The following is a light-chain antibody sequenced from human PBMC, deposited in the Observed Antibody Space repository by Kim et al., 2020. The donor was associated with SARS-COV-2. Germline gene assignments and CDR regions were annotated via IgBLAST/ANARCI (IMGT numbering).Light chain of an antibody. CDR1: SSNVRAGYD. CDR3: QSYDSSLSAHYV. CDR2: GNS. J-gene: IGLJ1*01. Sequence: VTTSGRGSSSNVRAGYDVHWYQRLPGTAPKLRIYGNSNRPTWVPDRFSGSKSGTTASLAITGLQAEDEADYDCQSYDSSLSAHYVFGTGTKVTVL. V-gene: IGLV1-40*01.